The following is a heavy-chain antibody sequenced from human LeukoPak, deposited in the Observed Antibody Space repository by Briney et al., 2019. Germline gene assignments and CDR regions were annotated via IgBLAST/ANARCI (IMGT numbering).Heavy chain of an antibody. Sequence: GGSLRLSCAASGFTFSSYAMHWVRQAPGKGLEWVAVISYNGSNKYYADSVKGRFTISRDNSKNTLYLQMNSLRAEDTAVYYCARVNGNYYDSSGPFDYWGQGTLVTVSS. CDR1: GFTFSSYA. D-gene: IGHD3-22*01. J-gene: IGHJ4*02. CDR2: ISYNGSNK. V-gene: IGHV3-30-3*01. CDR3: ARVNGNYYDSSGPFDY.